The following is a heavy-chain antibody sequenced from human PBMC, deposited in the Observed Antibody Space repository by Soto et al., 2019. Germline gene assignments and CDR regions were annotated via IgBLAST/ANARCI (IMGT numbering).Heavy chain of an antibody. Sequence: QVQLVQSGAEVKRPEASVKVSCEASGYTFTNFDINWVRQATGQGLEWMGWMNPNSDFTGSAQKFQGRLTMTRDTSKSTAYMELSSLRSEDTALYYCVRLAIGWTFDYWGQGTPVTVSS. D-gene: IGHD6-19*01. CDR1: GYTFTNFD. V-gene: IGHV1-8*01. CDR2: MNPNSDFT. J-gene: IGHJ4*02. CDR3: VRLAIGWTFDY.